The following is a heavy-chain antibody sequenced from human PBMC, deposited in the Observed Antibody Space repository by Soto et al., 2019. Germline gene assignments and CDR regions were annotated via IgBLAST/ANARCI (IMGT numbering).Heavy chain of an antibody. CDR1: GFTFSTYN. CDR3: ARRAVTTYHFFDY. V-gene: IGHV3-21*06. J-gene: IGHJ4*02. CDR2: IHRASTYI. D-gene: IGHD4-17*01. Sequence: GGSLRLSCAASGFTFSTYNMNWVRQAPGKGLEWVSSIHRASTYIYYADSVRGRFTISRDNAKSSLYLQMNSLTVEDTAVYYCARRAVTTYHFFDYWGQGALVTVSS.